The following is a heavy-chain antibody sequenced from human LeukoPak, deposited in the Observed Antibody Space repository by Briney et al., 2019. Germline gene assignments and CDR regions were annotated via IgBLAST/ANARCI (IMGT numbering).Heavy chain of an antibody. CDR3: AILDPHYYDSSGYYPLGRDFDY. CDR1: GYTFTSYG. CDR2: ISAYNGNT. D-gene: IGHD3-22*01. J-gene: IGHJ4*02. Sequence: ASVKVSCKASGYTFTSYGISWVRQAPGQGLEWMGWISAYNGNTNYAQKLQGRVTMTTDTSTSTAYMELRSLRSDDTAVYYCAILDPHYYDSSGYYPLGRDFDYWGQGTLVTASS. V-gene: IGHV1-18*01.